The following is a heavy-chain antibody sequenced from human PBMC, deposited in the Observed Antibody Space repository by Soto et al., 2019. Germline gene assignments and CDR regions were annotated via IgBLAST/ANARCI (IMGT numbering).Heavy chain of an antibody. V-gene: IGHV3-74*01. CDR1: GFTFSSYC. Sequence: LILSCAVSGFTFSSYCMHWVRQVRGKGLTWVSRISDDGSTATYADSVKGRFVISRDNAKNSLYLEMNTLRADDSGLYYCARGPRVSSTGTGAHWGRGTLVTVSS. CDR2: ISDDGSTA. J-gene: IGHJ4*02. CDR3: ARGPRVSSTGTGAH. D-gene: IGHD1-1*01.